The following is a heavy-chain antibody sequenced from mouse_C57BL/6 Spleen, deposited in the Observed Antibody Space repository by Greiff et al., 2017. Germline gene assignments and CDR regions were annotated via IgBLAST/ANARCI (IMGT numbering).Heavy chain of an antibody. J-gene: IGHJ1*03. Sequence: EVQVVESGGGLVKPGGSLKLSCAASGFTFSDYGMHWVRQAPEKGLEWVAYISSGSSTIYYADTVKGRFTISRDNAKNTLFLQMTSLRSEDTAMYYCARYGSSYERYFDVWGTGTTVTVSS. CDR2: ISSGSSTI. CDR1: GFTFSDYG. CDR3: ARYGSSYERYFDV. D-gene: IGHD1-1*01. V-gene: IGHV5-17*01.